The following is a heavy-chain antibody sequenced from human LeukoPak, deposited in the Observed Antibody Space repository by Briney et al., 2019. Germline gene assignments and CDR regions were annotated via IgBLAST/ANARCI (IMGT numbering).Heavy chain of an antibody. CDR3: ARHRDVSSDLFDL. Sequence: PSETLSLTCTVSGGSISSGDYYWSWIRQPPGRGLEWIGYIYYSGSTYYNPSLKSRVTISVDTSKNQFSLKLSSVTAADTAVYYCARHRDVSSDLFDLWGLGTLVTVSS. J-gene: IGHJ2*01. D-gene: IGHD6-19*01. CDR2: IYYSGST. CDR1: GGSISSGDYY. V-gene: IGHV4-30-4*01.